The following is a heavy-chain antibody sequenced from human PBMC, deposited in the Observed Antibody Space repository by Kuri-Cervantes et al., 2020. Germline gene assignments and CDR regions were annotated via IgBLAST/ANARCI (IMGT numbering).Heavy chain of an antibody. D-gene: IGHD3-16*02. J-gene: IGHJ4*02. V-gene: IGHV3-7*03. Sequence: ETLSLTCAASGLTFSNFWMGWVRQAPGKGLEWVANIKQDGTAKFYVDSVKGRFTLSRDNAKNSLYLQMNSLRAEDTAVYYCARDNYDYIWGSYRKFDYWGQGTLVTVSS. CDR3: ARDNYDYIWGSYRKFDY. CDR2: IKQDGTAK. CDR1: GLTFSNFW.